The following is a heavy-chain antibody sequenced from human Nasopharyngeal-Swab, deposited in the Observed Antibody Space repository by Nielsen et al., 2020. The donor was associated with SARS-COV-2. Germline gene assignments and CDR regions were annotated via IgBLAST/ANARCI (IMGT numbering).Heavy chain of an antibody. CDR3: ARDDGDYADY. CDR2: ISSSSSYI. Sequence: AGSLSLSCAASASTFSSYSMNWVRQAPGKGLEWVSSISSSSSYIYYADSVKGRFTISRDNAKNSLYLQMNSLRAEDTAVYYCARDDGDYADYWGQGTLVTVSS. V-gene: IGHV3-21*01. CDR1: ASTFSSYS. J-gene: IGHJ4*02. D-gene: IGHD4-17*01.